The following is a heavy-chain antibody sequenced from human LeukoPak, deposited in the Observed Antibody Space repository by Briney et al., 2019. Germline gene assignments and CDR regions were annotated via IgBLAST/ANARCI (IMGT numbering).Heavy chain of an antibody. V-gene: IGHV3-49*04. CDR2: IRSKPYGGTA. CDR3: TVQAIPPDKWFDP. CDR1: GLLFGDYA. J-gene: IGHJ5*02. D-gene: IGHD1-1*01. Sequence: GGSLRLSCTASGLLFGDYAMTWVRQAPGKGLEWVGFIRSKPYGGTAEYAASVKGRFTISRDDSKTIAYLDMNGLKTEDTAVYHCTVQAIPPDKWFDPWGQGTPVTVSS.